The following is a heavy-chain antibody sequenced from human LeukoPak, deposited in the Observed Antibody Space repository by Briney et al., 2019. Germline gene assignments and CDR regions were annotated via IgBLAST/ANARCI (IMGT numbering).Heavy chain of an antibody. CDR2: VYYNGST. D-gene: IGHD6-19*01. J-gene: IGHJ4*02. V-gene: IGHV4-59*01. Sequence: SETLSLTCTVFGGSISSYYWTWIRQPPGKGLEYIGYVYYNGSTNYNPSLKSRVTILVDTSKNQFSLKLTSITAADTAMYYCARGLGSGWPFDYWGQGTLVTVSS. CDR3: ARGLGSGWPFDY. CDR1: GGSISSYY.